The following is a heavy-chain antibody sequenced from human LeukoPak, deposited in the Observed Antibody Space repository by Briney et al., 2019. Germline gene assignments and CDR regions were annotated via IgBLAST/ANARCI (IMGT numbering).Heavy chain of an antibody. D-gene: IGHD2-2*02. J-gene: IGHJ4*02. CDR1: GFTFSSYA. Sequence: GGSLRLSCAASGFTFSSYAMSWVRQAPGKGLKWVSTINDNGDGTYYADSVKGRFTISRDNSKNTLYLQMNSLRAEDTAVYYCAKFSCSSTSCYKFQSAMDYWGQGTLVTVSS. CDR2: INDNGDGT. V-gene: IGHV3-23*01. CDR3: AKFSCSSTSCYKFQSAMDY.